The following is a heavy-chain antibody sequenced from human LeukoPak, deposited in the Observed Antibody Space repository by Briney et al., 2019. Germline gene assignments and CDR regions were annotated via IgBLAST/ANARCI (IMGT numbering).Heavy chain of an antibody. CDR2: ISSNRNTI. CDR3: ARRGYSSGWNRFDY. D-gene: IGHD6-25*01. CDR1: TFTFSSYS. J-gene: IGHJ4*02. V-gene: IGHV3-48*01. Sequence: GGSLRLSCAASTFTFSSYSMNWVRQAPGKGLEWVSYISSNRNTIYYADSVKGRFTISRDNAKNSLYLQMNSLRAEDTAVYYCARRGYSSGWNRFDYWGQGTLVTVSS.